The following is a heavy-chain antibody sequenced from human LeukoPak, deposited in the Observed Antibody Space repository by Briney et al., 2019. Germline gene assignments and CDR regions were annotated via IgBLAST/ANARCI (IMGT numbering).Heavy chain of an antibody. CDR2: INPNSGGT. CDR1: GYTFTGYY. CDR3: ARVGASGYVRYDY. D-gene: IGHD5-12*01. Sequence: ASVKDSCKASGYTFTGYYIHWVRQAPGQGLEWMGWINPNSGGTNYAQKFQGRATMTRDTSISTAYMELSRLRSDDTAVYYCARVGASGYVRYDYWGQGTLVTVSS. J-gene: IGHJ4*02. V-gene: IGHV1-2*02.